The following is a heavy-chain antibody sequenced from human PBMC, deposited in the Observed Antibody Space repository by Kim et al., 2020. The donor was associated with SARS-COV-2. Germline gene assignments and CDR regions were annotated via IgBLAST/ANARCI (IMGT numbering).Heavy chain of an antibody. D-gene: IGHD3-16*01. CDR2: IYTSGST. J-gene: IGHJ3*02. V-gene: IGHV4-61*02. Sequence: SETLSLTCTVSGGSISSGSYYWSWIRQPAGKGLEWIGRIYTSGSTNYNPSLKSRVTISVDTSKNQFSLKLSSVTAADTAVYYCARDGGTLFDAFDIWGQGTMVTVSS. CDR3: ARDGGTLFDAFDI. CDR1: GGSISSGSYY.